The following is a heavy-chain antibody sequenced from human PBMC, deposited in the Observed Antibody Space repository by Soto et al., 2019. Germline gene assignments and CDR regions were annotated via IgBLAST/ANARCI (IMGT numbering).Heavy chain of an antibody. J-gene: IGHJ4*02. CDR1: GFTFSSYW. V-gene: IGHV3-7*01. Sequence: GGSLRLSCAASGFTFSSYWMSWVRQAPGKGLEWVANIKQDGSEKYYVDSVKGRFTISRDNAKNSLYLQMNSLRAEDTAVYYCARGEYSSGWHPLDYWGLGTLVTVSS. CDR3: ARGEYSSGWHPLDY. D-gene: IGHD6-19*01. CDR2: IKQDGSEK.